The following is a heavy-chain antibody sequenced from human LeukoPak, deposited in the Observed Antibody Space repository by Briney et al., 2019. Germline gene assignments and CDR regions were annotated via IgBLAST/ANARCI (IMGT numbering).Heavy chain of an antibody. CDR1: GFIFSTYS. CDR2: ISSSGSTI. V-gene: IGHV3-48*04. D-gene: IGHD1-26*01. Sequence: GGSLRLSCAASGFIFSTYSMNWVRQAPGKGLEWVSYISSSGSTIYYADSAKGRFTISRDNAKYSLYPQMNSLRAEDTAVYYCARGGLGSWTFDSWGQGTLVTVSS. CDR3: ARGGLGSWTFDS. J-gene: IGHJ4*02.